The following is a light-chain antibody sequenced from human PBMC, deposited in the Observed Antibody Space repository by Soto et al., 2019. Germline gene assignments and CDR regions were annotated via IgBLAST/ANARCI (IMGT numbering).Light chain of an antibody. CDR2: DAS. CDR3: QQRTNWSWT. CDR1: QNVRFY. V-gene: IGKV3-11*01. J-gene: IGKJ1*01. Sequence: EIVLTQSPATLSLSPGERATLSCRASQNVRFYLAWYQQKPCQTPRLLIYDASKRASGIPARFSGSGSGTDFTLTISSLEPEDFAVYYCQQRTNWSWTFGRGTKVEVK.